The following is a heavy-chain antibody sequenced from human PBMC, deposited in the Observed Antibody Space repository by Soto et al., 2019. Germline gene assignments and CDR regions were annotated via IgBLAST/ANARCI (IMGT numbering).Heavy chain of an antibody. CDR1: GYTFNNYY. Sequence: GASVKVSCKASGYTFNNYYIHWVRQAPGQGLEWMGILNPSSGSTKFAQRLQGRVTLTTDTSTTTVYMELSSLRSEDTAVYYCARALGEARVYYSDYWGQGTLVTVS. CDR2: LNPSSGST. CDR3: ARALGEARVYYSDY. D-gene: IGHD3-10*01. V-gene: IGHV1-46*02. J-gene: IGHJ4*02.